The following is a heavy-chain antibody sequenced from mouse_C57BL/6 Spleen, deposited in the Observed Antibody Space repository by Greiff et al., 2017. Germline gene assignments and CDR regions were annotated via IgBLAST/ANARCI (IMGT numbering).Heavy chain of an antibody. CDR3: ARSGGTTVVAPDY. V-gene: IGHV5-17*01. J-gene: IGHJ2*01. D-gene: IGHD1-1*01. CDR2: ISSGSSTI. CDR1: GFTFSDYG. Sequence: EVMLVESGGGLVKPGGSLKLSCAASGFTFSDYGMHWVRQAPEKGLEWVAYISSGSSTIYYADTVKGRFTISRDNAKHTLFLQMTSLRSEDTAMYYCARSGGTTVVAPDYWGQGTTLTVSS.